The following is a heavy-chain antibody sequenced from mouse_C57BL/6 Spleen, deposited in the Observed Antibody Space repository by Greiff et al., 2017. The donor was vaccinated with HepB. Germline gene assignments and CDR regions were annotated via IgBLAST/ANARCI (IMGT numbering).Heavy chain of an antibody. CDR3: ARDYGRGDWYFDV. Sequence: QVQLKQPGAELVMPGASVKLSCKASGYTFTSYWMHWVKQRPGQGLEWIGEIYPSDSYTNYNQKFKGKSTLTVDKSSSTAYMQLSSLTSEDSAVYYCARDYGRGDWYFDVWGTGTTVTVSS. V-gene: IGHV1-69*01. CDR1: GYTFTSYW. CDR2: IYPSDSYT. D-gene: IGHD1-1*01. J-gene: IGHJ1*03.